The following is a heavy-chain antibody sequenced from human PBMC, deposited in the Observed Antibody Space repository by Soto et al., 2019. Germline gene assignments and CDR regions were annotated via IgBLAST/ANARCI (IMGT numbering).Heavy chain of an antibody. Sequence: PGGSLRLSCAASGFTFSSYAMSWVRQAPVKGLEWVSGISDSGASTYYADSVKGRFTVSRDNSKNTLYLQLNSLRAEDTAVYYCAKVYWSGGYHYFGMDVWGQGTTVTASS. CDR3: AKVYWSGGYHYFGMDV. J-gene: IGHJ6*02. CDR2: ISDSGAST. D-gene: IGHD3-3*01. V-gene: IGHV3-23*01. CDR1: GFTFSSYA.